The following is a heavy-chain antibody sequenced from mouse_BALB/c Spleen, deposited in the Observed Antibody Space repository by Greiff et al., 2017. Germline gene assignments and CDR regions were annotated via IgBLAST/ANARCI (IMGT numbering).Heavy chain of an antibody. J-gene: IGHJ1*01. CDR3: ARGNYGSSYLYWYFDV. CDR1: GYTFTSYV. Sequence: VQLKESGPELVKPGASVKMSCKASGYTFTSYVMHWVKQKPGQGLEWIGYINPYNDGTKYNEKFKGKATLTSDKSSSTAYMELSSLTSEDSAVYYCARGNYGSSYLYWYFDVWGAGTTVTVSS. CDR2: INPYNDGT. V-gene: IGHV1-14*01. D-gene: IGHD1-1*01.